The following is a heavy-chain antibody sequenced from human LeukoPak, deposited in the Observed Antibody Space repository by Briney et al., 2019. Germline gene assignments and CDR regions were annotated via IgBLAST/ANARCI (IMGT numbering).Heavy chain of an antibody. CDR1: GGTFSSYA. D-gene: IGHD3-22*01. Sequence: ASVKVSCKASGGTFSSYAISWVRQAPGQGLEWMGGIIPIFGTANYAQKFQGRVTITADKSTSTAYMELSSLRSEDTAVYYCARGASPGYDSSGYYMDVWGKGTTVTVSS. V-gene: IGHV1-69*06. J-gene: IGHJ6*03. CDR3: ARGASPGYDSSGYYMDV. CDR2: IIPIFGTA.